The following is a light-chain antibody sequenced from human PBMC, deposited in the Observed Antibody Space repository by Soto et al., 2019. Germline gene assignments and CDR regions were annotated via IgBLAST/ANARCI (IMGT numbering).Light chain of an antibody. J-gene: IGLJ2*01. Sequence: QSALTQPASVSGSPGQSITISCTGTSSDVGSYNLVSWYQRHPGKAPKLMIYEGSKRPSGVSNRFSGSKSGNTASLTISGLQAEDEADYYCCSYAAGSTVVFGGGTQLTVL. CDR2: EGS. CDR1: SSDVGSYNL. V-gene: IGLV2-23*01. CDR3: CSYAAGSTVV.